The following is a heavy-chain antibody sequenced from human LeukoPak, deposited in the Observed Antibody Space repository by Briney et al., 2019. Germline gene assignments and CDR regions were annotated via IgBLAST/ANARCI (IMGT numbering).Heavy chain of an antibody. CDR3: AKVLTPLFDYGSGSRDVDY. V-gene: IGHV3-30*18. J-gene: IGHJ4*02. CDR2: ISYDGSNK. Sequence: GGSLRLSCVASGLTFSSYWMSWVRQAPGKGLEWVAVISYDGSNKYYADSVKGRFTISRDNSKNTLYLQMNSLRAEDTAVYYCAKVLTPLFDYGSGSRDVDYWGQGTLVTVSS. CDR1: GLTFSSYW. D-gene: IGHD3-10*01.